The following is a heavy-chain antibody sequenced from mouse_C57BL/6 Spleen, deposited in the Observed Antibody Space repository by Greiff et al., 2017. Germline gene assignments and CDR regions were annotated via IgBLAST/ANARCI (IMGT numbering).Heavy chain of an antibody. CDR2: INPNSGST. Sequence: QVQLQQPGPELVKPGASVKLSCKASGYTFTSYWMHWVKQSPGQGLEWIGMINPNSGSTNYNEKFKGKDTLTVDKSSSTAYMQLRSLTSEDSAVYYCAIRVINSRAYWGQGTLVTVSA. J-gene: IGHJ3*01. CDR1: GYTFTSYW. D-gene: IGHD1-1*01. V-gene: IGHV1-64*01. CDR3: AIRVINSRAY.